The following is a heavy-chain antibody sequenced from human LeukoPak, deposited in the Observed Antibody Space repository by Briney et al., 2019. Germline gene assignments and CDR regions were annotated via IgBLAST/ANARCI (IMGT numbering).Heavy chain of an antibody. CDR2: INPSGGST. J-gene: IGHJ5*02. CDR1: GYTFTSYY. D-gene: IGHD1-1*01. V-gene: IGHV1-46*01. Sequence: ASVKVSCKASGYTFTSYYMHWVRQAPGKGLEWMGIINPSGGSTSYAKKFQGRVNMTRDMSTSTVYMELSSLRSEDTAVYYCARDRTHWFDPWGQGTLVTVSS. CDR3: ARDRTHWFDP.